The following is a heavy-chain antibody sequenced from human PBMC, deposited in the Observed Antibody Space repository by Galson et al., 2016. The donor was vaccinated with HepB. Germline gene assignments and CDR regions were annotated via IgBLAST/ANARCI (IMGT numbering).Heavy chain of an antibody. CDR2: IFSGGST. D-gene: IGHD1-26*01. CDR3: ARDFKLGAPDYRDV. CDR1: GFSVSSNY. Sequence: SLRLSCAASGFSVSSNYMSWVRQAPGKGLQWVSVIFSGGSTYYADSVKGRFTISRDNSKNTVDLQIHSLRSEDAAVYFCARDFKLGAPDYRDVWGKGTTVTVS. J-gene: IGHJ6*03. V-gene: IGHV3-53*05.